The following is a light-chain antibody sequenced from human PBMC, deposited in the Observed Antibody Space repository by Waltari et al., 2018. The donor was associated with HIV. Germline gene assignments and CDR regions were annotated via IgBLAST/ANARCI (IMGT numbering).Light chain of an antibody. CDR1: SSDVGGYNF. J-gene: IGLJ3*02. Sequence: QSALTQPASVSGSPGQSITISCTGTSSDVGGYNFVSWYQQYPGKVPKLMVYEVTKRPSGVSNRFSGSKSGNTASLTISGLHAEDEADYYCCSYAGSSWVFGGGTKLTVL. CDR3: CSYAGSSWV. CDR2: EVT. V-gene: IGLV2-23*02.